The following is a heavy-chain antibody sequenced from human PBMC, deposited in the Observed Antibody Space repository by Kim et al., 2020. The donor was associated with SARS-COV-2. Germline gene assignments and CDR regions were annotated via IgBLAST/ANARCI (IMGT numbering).Heavy chain of an antibody. J-gene: IGHJ6*02. CDR3: ARDRRIPVADPWGIDVRLTYYYYGMDV. V-gene: IGHV3-53*01. Sequence: GGSLRLSCAASGFTVSSNYMSWVRQAPGKGLEWVSVIYSGGSTYYADSVKGRFTISRDNSKNTLYLQMNSLRAEDTAVYYCARDRRIPVADPWGIDVRLTYYYYGMDVWGQGTTVTVSS. CDR1: GFTVSSNY. D-gene: IGHD6-19*01. CDR2: IYSGGST.